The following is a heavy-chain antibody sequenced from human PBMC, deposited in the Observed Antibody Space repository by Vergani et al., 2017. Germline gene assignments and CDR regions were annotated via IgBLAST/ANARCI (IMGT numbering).Heavy chain of an antibody. CDR1: GFTFSSYS. CDR2: ISSSSSKI. D-gene: IGHD2-2*01. J-gene: IGHJ5*02. V-gene: IGHV3-48*01. Sequence: EVQLVESGGGLVQPGGSLRRSCVTSGFTFSSYSMKWVRQAPGKGRGWVSYISSSSSKIYYADSLRGRFTISGDSGETSMYLQMNSLRVEDTAVYYCARGQPCYQALSINWFDHGGQGTLVTVSS. CDR3: ARGQPCYQALSINWFDH.